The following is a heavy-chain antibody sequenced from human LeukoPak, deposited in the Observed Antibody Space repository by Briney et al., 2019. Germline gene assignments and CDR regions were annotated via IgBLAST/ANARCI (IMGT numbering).Heavy chain of an antibody. CDR1: GGSVSSYY. V-gene: IGHV4-4*07. Sequence: NSSETLSLTCTVSGGSVSSYYWSWIRQPAGKGLEWIGRIYTSGSTSYNPSLRSRVTMSVDTSKNRFSLKLTSVTAADTAVYYCATVDSSGYYLSYFDYWGQGTLVTVSS. D-gene: IGHD3-22*01. CDR2: IYTSGST. J-gene: IGHJ4*02. CDR3: ATVDSSGYYLSYFDY.